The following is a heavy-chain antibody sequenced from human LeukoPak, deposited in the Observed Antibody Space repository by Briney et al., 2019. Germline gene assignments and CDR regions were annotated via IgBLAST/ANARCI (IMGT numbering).Heavy chain of an antibody. CDR2: INWNGGST. CDR3: ARVDGYDLNSNIDY. CDR1: GFTFVDYG. Sequence: GGSLRLSCAASGFTFVDYGMSWVRQGPGKGLEWVSGINWNGGSTGYADSVKGRFTISRDNAKNSLYLQMNSLRVEDTALHYCARVDGYDLNSNIDYWGQGTLVTVSS. J-gene: IGHJ4*02. D-gene: IGHD1-14*01. V-gene: IGHV3-20*04.